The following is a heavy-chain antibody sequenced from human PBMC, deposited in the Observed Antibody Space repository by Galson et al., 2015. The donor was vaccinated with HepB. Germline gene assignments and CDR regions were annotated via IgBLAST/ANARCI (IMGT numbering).Heavy chain of an antibody. D-gene: IGHD3-22*01. CDR2: MNPNSGNT. J-gene: IGHJ3*02. Sequence: SVKVSCKASGYTFTSFDINWVRQATGQGPEWIGWMNPNSGNTGYAQKFRGRVTMTRNTSISTAYMEMSSLRSEDTAVYYCARSHSSFYDSSRVNAFNIWGQGTMVTVSS. CDR1: GYTFTSFD. CDR3: ARSHSSFYDSSRVNAFNI. V-gene: IGHV1-8*01.